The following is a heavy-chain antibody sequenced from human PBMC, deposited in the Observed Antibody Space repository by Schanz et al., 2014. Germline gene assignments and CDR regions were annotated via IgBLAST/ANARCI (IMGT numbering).Heavy chain of an antibody. J-gene: IGHJ3*02. CDR2: IASGGSHT. CDR3: VREDMVRGIRAFDI. D-gene: IGHD3-10*01. V-gene: IGHV3-21*01. Sequence: EVQLVESGGGLVQPGGSLRLSCAASGITFSDYAMSWVRQAPGKGLEWVSTIASGGSHTFYADSVKGRFTISRDNAKNSLFLQMNSLTAEDTAVYYCVREDMVRGIRAFDIWGQGTMVTVSS. CDR1: GITFSDYA.